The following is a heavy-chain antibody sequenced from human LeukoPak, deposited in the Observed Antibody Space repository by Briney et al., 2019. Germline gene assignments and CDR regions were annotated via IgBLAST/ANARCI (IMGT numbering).Heavy chain of an antibody. CDR1: GGTFSSYA. CDR2: IIPILGIA. Sequence: GASVKVSCKASGGTFSSYAISWVRQAPGQGLEWMGRIIPILGIANYAQKLQGRVTITADKSTSTAYMELSSLRSEDTAVYYCARDRITMIGYWFDPWGQGTLVTVSS. D-gene: IGHD3-22*01. CDR3: ARDRITMIGYWFDP. J-gene: IGHJ5*02. V-gene: IGHV1-69*04.